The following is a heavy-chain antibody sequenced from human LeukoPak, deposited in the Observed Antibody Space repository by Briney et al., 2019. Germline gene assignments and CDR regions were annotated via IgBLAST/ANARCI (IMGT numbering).Heavy chain of an antibody. CDR3: ASTQVGATGGAFDY. J-gene: IGHJ4*02. D-gene: IGHD1-26*01. CDR1: GFTFDDYA. V-gene: IGHV3-21*01. CDR2: ISSSSSYI. Sequence: KSGGSLRLSCAASGFTFDDYAMHWVRQAPGKGLEWVSSISSSSSYIYYADSVKGRFTISRDNAKNSLYLQMNSLRAEDTAVYYCASTQVGATGGAFDYWGQGTLVTVSS.